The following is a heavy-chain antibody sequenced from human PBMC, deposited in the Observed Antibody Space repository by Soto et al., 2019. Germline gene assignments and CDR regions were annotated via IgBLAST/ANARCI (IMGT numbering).Heavy chain of an antibody. CDR3: ARTYSSSWSPFDY. V-gene: IGHV4-34*01. D-gene: IGHD6-13*01. Sequence: QVQLQQWGAGLLKPSETLSLTCAVYGGSFSGYYWSWIRQPPGKGLEWIGEINQSGGTHSNPSLKCRVTISVDSSKNQSSLKLSSVTAADTAVYYSARTYSSSWSPFDYWGQGTLVTVSS. CDR1: GGSFSGYY. J-gene: IGHJ4*02. CDR2: INQSGGT.